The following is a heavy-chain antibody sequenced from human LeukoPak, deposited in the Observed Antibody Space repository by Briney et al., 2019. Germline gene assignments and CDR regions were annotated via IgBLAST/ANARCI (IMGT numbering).Heavy chain of an antibody. CDR3: ARSSYSSSSSV. J-gene: IGHJ3*01. CDR1: GFTFSGFW. CDR2: INSDGSEG. V-gene: IGHV3-7*03. Sequence: GSLRLSWAVSGFTFSGFWMSWFRQAPGKGLEWVASINSDGSEGYYADVVKGRFTISRDNAKNSLYLQINSLRAEDTAVYYCARSSYSSSSSVWGQGTMVTVSS. D-gene: IGHD6-6*01.